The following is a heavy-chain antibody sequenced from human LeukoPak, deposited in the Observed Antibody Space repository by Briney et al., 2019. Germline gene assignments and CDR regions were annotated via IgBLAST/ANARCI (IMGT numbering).Heavy chain of an antibody. D-gene: IGHD1-7*01. CDR1: GGSISSYY. Sequence: PSETLSLTCTVSGGSISSYYWSWVRQAPGKGLEWVSAISGSGGSTYYADSVKGRFTISRDNSKNTLYLQMNSLRAEDTAVYYCARSSRELGGYAPWELMPPFDYWGQGTLVTVSS. J-gene: IGHJ4*02. V-gene: IGHV3-23*01. CDR3: ARSSRELGGYAPWELMPPFDY. CDR2: ISGSGGST.